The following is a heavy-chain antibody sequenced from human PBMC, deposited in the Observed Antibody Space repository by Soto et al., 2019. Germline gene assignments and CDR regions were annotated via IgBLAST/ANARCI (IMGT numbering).Heavy chain of an antibody. CDR1: GFTFSNAW. Sequence: GGSLRLSXAASGFTFSNAWMSWVRQAPGKGLEWVGRIKSKTDGGTTDYAAPVKGRFTISRDDSKNTLYLQMNSLKTEDTAVYYCTTDYVEMATITMDYWGQGTLVTVSS. CDR3: TTDYVEMATITMDY. CDR2: IKSKTDGGTT. V-gene: IGHV3-15*01. J-gene: IGHJ4*02. D-gene: IGHD5-12*01.